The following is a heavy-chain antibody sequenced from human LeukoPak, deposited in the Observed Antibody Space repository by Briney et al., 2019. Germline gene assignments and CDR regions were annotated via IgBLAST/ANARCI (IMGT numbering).Heavy chain of an antibody. CDR1: GFTLSSAN. V-gene: IGHV3-23*01. D-gene: IGHD3-10*01. J-gene: IGHJ4*02. Sequence: GGSLRLACGASGFTLSSANMSWLRQAPGKGLEWVSAINSGGGTTSAESVKGRFTISRDDSKNMLYLQMNSLRAEDTAVYYCAKGSDGAGSYRPFDYWGQGTLVTVSS. CDR3: AKGSDGAGSYRPFDY. CDR2: INSGGGTT.